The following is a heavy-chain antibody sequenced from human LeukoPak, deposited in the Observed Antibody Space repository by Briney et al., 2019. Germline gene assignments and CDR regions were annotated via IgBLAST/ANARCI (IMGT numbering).Heavy chain of an antibody. CDR3: ARHSTRRPFDI. CDR1: GGSFSGYY. Sequence: PSETLSLTCAVYGGSFSGYYWSWIRQPPGKGLEWIGEVNQSGSTNYNPSLKSRVTISVDTSKNQFSLKLSSVTAADTAVYYCARHSTRRPFDIWGQGTMVTVSS. V-gene: IGHV4-34*01. CDR2: VNQSGST. J-gene: IGHJ3*02.